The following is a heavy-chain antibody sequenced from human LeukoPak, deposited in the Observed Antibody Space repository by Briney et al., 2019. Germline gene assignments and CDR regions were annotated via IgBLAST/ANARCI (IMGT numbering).Heavy chain of an antibody. J-gene: IGHJ4*02. V-gene: IGHV1-46*01. Sequence: ASVKVSCKASGYTFTSYYMHWVRQAPGQGLEWMGIINPSGGSTSYAQKFQGRVTMTRDTSTSTVYMELSSLRSEDTAVYYCARDPQDLRNMVRGVIKGNYFDYWGQGTLVTVSS. CDR2: INPSGGST. CDR3: ARDPQDLRNMVRGVIKGNYFDY. CDR1: GYTFTSYY. D-gene: IGHD3-10*01.